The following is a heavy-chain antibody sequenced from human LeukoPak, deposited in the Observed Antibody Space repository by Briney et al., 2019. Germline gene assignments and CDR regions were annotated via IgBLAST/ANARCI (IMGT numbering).Heavy chain of an antibody. J-gene: IGHJ3*02. Sequence: SETLSLTCTVSGGSISSYYWSWIRQPPGKGLEWIGYIYYSGSTNYSPSLKSRVTISVDTSKNQFSLKLSSVTAADTAVYYCARSRDGYNYDIWGQGTMVTVSS. CDR3: ARSRDGYNYDI. V-gene: IGHV4-59*08. D-gene: IGHD5-24*01. CDR1: GGSISSYY. CDR2: IYYSGST.